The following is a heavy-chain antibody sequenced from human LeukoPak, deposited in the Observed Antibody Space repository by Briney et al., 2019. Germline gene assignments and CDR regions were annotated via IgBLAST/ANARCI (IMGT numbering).Heavy chain of an antibody. CDR3: ARGVHSYYFDY. D-gene: IGHD2-15*01. Sequence: PSETLSLTCAVYGGSFSGYYWNWIRQPPGKGLEWIGEINHYGSTKYSPSLKSRVTISGDTSKNQFSLQLNSVTPEDTAVYYCARGVHSYYFDYWGQGTLVTVSS. J-gene: IGHJ4*02. CDR1: GGSFSGYY. V-gene: IGHV4-34*01. CDR2: INHYGST.